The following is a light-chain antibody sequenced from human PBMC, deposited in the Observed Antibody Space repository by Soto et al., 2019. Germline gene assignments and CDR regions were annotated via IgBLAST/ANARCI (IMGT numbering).Light chain of an antibody. J-gene: IGLJ1*01. CDR3: SSYTTYNTPWV. CDR1: SGDVGGYNF. V-gene: IGLV2-14*01. CDR2: DVS. Sequence: QSVLPQPASVSGSPGQSITISCTGTSGDVGGYNFVSWYQQHPGKAPKLMICDVSDRPSGVSNRFSGSKSGNTASLTISGLQAEDEADYYCSSYTTYNTPWVFGTGTKVTVL.